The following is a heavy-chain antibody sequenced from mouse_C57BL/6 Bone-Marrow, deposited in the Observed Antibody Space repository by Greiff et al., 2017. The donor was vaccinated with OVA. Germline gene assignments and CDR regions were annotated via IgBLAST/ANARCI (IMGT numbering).Heavy chain of an antibody. J-gene: IGHJ3*01. CDR1: GFTFSDYY. CDR2: ISNGGGST. Sequence: EVKVEESGGGLVQPGGSLKLSCAASGFTFSDYYMYWVRQTPEKRLEWVAYISNGGGSTDSPDTLKGLCTISRDNAKNTLYLQMSRLKSEDTAMYYCARHEGSSGFAYWGQGTLVTVSA. CDR3: ARHEGSSGFAY. D-gene: IGHD3-2*02. V-gene: IGHV5-12*01.